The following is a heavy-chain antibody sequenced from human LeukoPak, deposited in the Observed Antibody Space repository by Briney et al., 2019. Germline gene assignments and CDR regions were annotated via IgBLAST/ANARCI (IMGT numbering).Heavy chain of an antibody. Sequence: PSETLSLTCGVSGYSIRSGYQWGWIRQSPGKGLEWSGRIYHSGSAPYNPSLKSRVTISVETSKNQFSLNMYSVTAADTAVYYCARDTRWLTPDCTSTSCYENYFDPWGQGTLVTVSS. D-gene: IGHD2-2*01. CDR1: GYSIRSGYQ. V-gene: IGHV4-38-2*02. CDR2: IYHSGSA. CDR3: ARDTRWLTPDCTSTSCYENYFDP. J-gene: IGHJ5*02.